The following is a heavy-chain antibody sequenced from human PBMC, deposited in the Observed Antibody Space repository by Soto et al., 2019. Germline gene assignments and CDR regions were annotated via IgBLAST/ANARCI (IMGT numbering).Heavy chain of an antibody. D-gene: IGHD2-2*01. V-gene: IGHV1-8*01. J-gene: IGHJ5*02. CDR2: MNPNSGNT. CDR3: ARGGGAIVLVPAVLNWFDP. Sequence: QVQLVQSGAEVKKPGASVKVSCKASGYTFTSYDINWVRQATGQGLEWMGWMNPNSGNTGYAQKFQGRVTTTRNTSISTAYMELSSLRSEDTAVYYCARGGGAIVLVPAVLNWFDPWGQGTLVTVSS. CDR1: GYTFTSYD.